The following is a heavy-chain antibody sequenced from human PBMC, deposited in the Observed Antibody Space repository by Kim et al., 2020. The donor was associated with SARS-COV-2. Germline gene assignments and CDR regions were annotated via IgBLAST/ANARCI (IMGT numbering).Heavy chain of an antibody. J-gene: IGHJ6*02. CDR2: ISAYNGNT. CDR3: ARDERTYSSRVGRTLYGMDV. CDR1: GYTFTSYG. D-gene: IGHD6-13*01. V-gene: IGHV1-18*04. Sequence: ASVKVSCKASGYTFTSYGISWVRQAPGQGLEWMGWISAYNGNTNYAQKLQGRVTMTTDTSTSTAYMELRSLRSDDTAVYYCARDERTYSSRVGRTLYGMDVWGQGTTVTVSS.